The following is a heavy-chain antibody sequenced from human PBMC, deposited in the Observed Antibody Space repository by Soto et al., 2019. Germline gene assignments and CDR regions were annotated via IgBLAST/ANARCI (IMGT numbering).Heavy chain of an antibody. J-gene: IGHJ5*02. CDR3: ARDVWRRTTVNWFDP. Sequence: GGSLRLSCAASGFTFSSYSMNWVRQAPGKGLEWVSSISSSSSYIYYADSVKGRFTISRDNAKNSLYLQMNSLRAEDTAVYYCARDVWRRTTVNWFDPWGQGTLVTVSS. V-gene: IGHV3-21*01. CDR2: ISSSSSYI. CDR1: GFTFSSYS. D-gene: IGHD4-17*01.